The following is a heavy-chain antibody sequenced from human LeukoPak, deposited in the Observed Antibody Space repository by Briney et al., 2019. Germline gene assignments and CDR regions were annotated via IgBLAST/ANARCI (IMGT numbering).Heavy chain of an antibody. CDR1: GGSFSGYY. D-gene: IGHD3-3*01. CDR2: INHSGST. V-gene: IGHV4-34*09. J-gene: IGHJ6*02. CDR3: ARENYDFWSGYYTPYYGMDV. Sequence: SETLSLTCAVYGGSFSGYYWSWIRQPPGKGLEWIGEINHSGSTNYDPSLKSRVTISVDTSKNQFSLKLSSVTAADTAVYYCARENYDFWSGYYTPYYGMDVWGQGTTVTVSS.